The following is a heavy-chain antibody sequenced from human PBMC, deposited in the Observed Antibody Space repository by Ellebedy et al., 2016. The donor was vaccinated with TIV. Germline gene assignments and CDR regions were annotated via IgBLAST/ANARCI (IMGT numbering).Heavy chain of an antibody. CDR3: ARAGLRFLEWGYFDL. CDR2: IIPILDTA. J-gene: IGHJ2*01. Sequence: AASVKVSCKASGGTFSSYGISWVRQAPGQGLEWIGGIIPILDTANYAQKFQGRVTITADKSTSTAYMELSSLRSEDTAVYYCARAGLRFLEWGYFDLWGRGTLVTVSS. CDR1: GGTFSSYG. D-gene: IGHD3-3*01. V-gene: IGHV1-69*10.